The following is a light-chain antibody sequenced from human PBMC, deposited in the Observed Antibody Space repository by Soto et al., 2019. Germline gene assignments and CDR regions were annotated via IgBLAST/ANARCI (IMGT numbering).Light chain of an antibody. V-gene: IGKV2-28*01. J-gene: IGKJ2*01. CDR1: QSLLHSNGYNY. CDR3: MQALQTPRT. CDR2: LGS. Sequence: DIVMTQSPLSLPVTPGEPASISCRSSQSLLHSNGYNYLDWYLQKPGQSPQLLIYLGSNRASGVPDRFSGSGSGTDCTLKISRVEADDVGVYYCMQALQTPRTFGKGTKLEIK.